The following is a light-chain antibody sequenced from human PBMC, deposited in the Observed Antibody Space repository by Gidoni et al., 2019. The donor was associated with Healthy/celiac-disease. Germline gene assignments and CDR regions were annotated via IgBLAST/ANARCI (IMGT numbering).Light chain of an antibody. CDR3: QQRSNWPLT. CDR1: QSVSSY. V-gene: IGKV3-11*01. J-gene: IGKJ4*01. Sequence: DIVLPQSPATLSLSPGERATLTCRASQSVSSYLAWYQQKPGQAPRLLIYDAANRATGSPARFSGSGSGTDFTLTISSLEPEDFAVYYCQQRSNWPLTFGGGTKVESK. CDR2: DAA.